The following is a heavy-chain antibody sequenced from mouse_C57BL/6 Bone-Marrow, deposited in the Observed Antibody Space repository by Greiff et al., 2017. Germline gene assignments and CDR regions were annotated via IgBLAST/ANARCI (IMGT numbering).Heavy chain of an antibody. CDR1: GYTFTSYD. V-gene: IGHV1-85*01. D-gene: IGHD1-1*01. CDR3: ARYRSSWYYAMDY. Sequence: VQVVESGPELVKPGASVKLSCKASGYTFTSYDINWVKQRPGQGLEWIGWIYPRDGSTKYNEKFKGKATLTVDTSSSTAYMELHSLTSEDSAVYFCARYRSSWYYAMDYWGQGTSVTVSS. J-gene: IGHJ4*01. CDR2: IYPRDGST.